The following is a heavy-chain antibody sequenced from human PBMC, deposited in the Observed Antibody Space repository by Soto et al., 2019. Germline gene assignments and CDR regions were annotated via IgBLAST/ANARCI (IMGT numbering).Heavy chain of an antibody. Sequence: SETLSLTCTVSGGSISSYYWSWIRQPPGKGLEWIGYIYYSGSTNYNPSLKSRVTISVDTSKNQFSLKLSSVTAADTAVYYCARSYSTGWYYFDYWGQGTLVTVSS. CDR3: ARSYSTGWYYFDY. CDR2: IYYSGST. J-gene: IGHJ4*02. V-gene: IGHV4-59*01. CDR1: GGSISSYY. D-gene: IGHD6-19*01.